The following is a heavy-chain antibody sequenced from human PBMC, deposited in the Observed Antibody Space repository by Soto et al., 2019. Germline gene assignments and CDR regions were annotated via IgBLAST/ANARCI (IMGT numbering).Heavy chain of an antibody. Sequence: QVQLVESGGGVVQPGRSLRLSCAASGFSFRNSAMHWVRQAPGKGLEWVAMISFDGSNKYYADSVRGRFTISRVNPMNTLYLQMNSLRAEDTAVYFCARDVSPHSNPSWFDPWGQGTLVAVSS. D-gene: IGHD4-4*01. CDR2: ISFDGSNK. J-gene: IGHJ5*02. CDR1: GFSFRNSA. V-gene: IGHV3-30*04. CDR3: ARDVSPHSNPSWFDP.